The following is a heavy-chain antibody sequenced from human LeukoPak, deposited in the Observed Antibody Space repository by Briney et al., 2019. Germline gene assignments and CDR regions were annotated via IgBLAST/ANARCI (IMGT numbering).Heavy chain of an antibody. D-gene: IGHD2-2*01. CDR1: GFTFSDHY. V-gene: IGHV3-11*01. J-gene: IGHJ6*02. CDR2: ISSTGTSK. CDR3: ARFETVRRPAAAPVFGMGV. Sequence: GGSLRLSCVGSGFTFSDHYMSWIRQAPGKGLEFISYISSTGTSKYFADSVKGRFTISRDNPKRSVYLQMNSLRGDDSAVYFCARFETVRRPAAAPVFGMGVWGPGTTVIVSS.